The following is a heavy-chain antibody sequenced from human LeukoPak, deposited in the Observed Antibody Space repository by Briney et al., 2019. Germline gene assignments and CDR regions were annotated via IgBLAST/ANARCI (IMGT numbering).Heavy chain of an antibody. J-gene: IGHJ6*02. V-gene: IGHV3-21*01. CDR3: ARDHSSSGMDV. CDR2: ISSSSSYI. CDR1: GFTFSSYS. Sequence: GGSLRLSCAASGFTFSSYSMNWVRQAPGKGLEWVSSISSSSSYIYYADSVKGPFTISRDNAKNSLYLQMNSLRAEDTAVYYCARDHSSSGMDVWGQGTTVTVSS.